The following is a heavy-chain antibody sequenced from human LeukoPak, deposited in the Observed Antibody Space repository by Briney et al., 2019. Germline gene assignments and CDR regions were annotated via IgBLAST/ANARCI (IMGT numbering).Heavy chain of an antibody. J-gene: IGHJ5*02. V-gene: IGHV1-18*01. CDR1: GYTFTSYG. CDR2: ISAYNGNT. Sequence: ASVKVSCKASGYTFTSYGISWVRQAPGQGLEWMGWISAYNGNTNYAQKLQGRVTMTTDTSTSTAYTELRSLRSDDTAVYYCARVVFPHYDFWSGYLNWFDPWGQGTLVTVSS. D-gene: IGHD3-3*01. CDR3: ARVVFPHYDFWSGYLNWFDP.